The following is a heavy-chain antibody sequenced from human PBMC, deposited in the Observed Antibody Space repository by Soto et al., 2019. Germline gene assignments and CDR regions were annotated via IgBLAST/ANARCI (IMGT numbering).Heavy chain of an antibody. CDR2: IYSNGDT. CDR3: ARKSDSSPVPEADGV. CDR1: GFSVGSNY. J-gene: IGHJ4*02. D-gene: IGHD2-8*01. Sequence: EVQLVETGGGLIQPGGSLRLSCAASGFSVGSNYMTWVRQSPGKGLEWVSLIYSNGDTDYADSVKGRFSISRDNFKNPLYLQINNLRAEDTAVYHCARKSDSSPVPEADGVWGRGTLVTVSS. V-gene: IGHV3-53*02.